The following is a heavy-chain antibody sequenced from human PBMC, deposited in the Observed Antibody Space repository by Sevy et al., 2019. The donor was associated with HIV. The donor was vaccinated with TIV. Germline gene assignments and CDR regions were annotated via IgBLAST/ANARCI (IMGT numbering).Heavy chain of an antibody. CDR1: GFNFNIYR. CDR3: AREGCTRPHDY. D-gene: IGHD2-8*01. J-gene: IGHJ4*02. Sequence: GGSLRVSCVVSGFNFNIYRMSWVRQAPGKGLEWVSTLSFGCGKINYADSVKGRFIISRDDSKNTLYLQMNSLRAEDTAVYFCAREGCTRPHDYWGQGTLVTVSS. V-gene: IGHV3-23*01. CDR2: LSFGCGKI.